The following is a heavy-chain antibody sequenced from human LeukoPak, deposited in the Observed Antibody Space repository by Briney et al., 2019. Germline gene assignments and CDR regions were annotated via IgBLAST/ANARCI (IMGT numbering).Heavy chain of an antibody. CDR1: GDTFTGYY. D-gene: IGHD2-2*01. J-gene: IGHJ4*02. Sequence: ASVKVSCKASGDTFTGYYMHWVRQAPGQGLEWIGWINPNSGGTSYAQKFQDRVTMTRDTSISTAYMELSRLRSDDTAVYYCARLGYCSSTSCYGGLDYWGQGTLVTVSS. CDR3: ARLGYCSSTSCYGGLDY. V-gene: IGHV1-2*02. CDR2: INPNSGGT.